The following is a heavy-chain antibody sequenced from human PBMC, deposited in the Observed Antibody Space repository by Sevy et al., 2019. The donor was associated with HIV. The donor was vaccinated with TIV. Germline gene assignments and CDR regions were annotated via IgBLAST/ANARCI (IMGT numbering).Heavy chain of an antibody. CDR3: ARDTVSYYYGSGSYHYYYGMDV. D-gene: IGHD3-10*01. Sequence: GGSLRPSCAASGFTFSSYWMSWVRQAPGKGLEWVANIKQDGSEKYYVDSVKGRFTISRDNAKNSLYLQMNSLRAEDTAVYYCARDTVSYYYGSGSYHYYYGMDVWGQGTTVTVSS. V-gene: IGHV3-7*03. CDR2: IKQDGSEK. CDR1: GFTFSSYW. J-gene: IGHJ6*02.